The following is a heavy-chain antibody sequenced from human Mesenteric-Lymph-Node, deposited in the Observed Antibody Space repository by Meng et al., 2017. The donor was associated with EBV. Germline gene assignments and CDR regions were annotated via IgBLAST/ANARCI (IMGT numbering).Heavy chain of an antibody. J-gene: IGHJ4*02. V-gene: IGHV3-33*01. D-gene: IGHD6-13*01. CDR1: GFTFSGYG. CDR3: ATEVNSWSLDY. CDR2: IWYDGSNQ. Sequence: QVELVESGGGVVQPGRSLKLSCAASGFTFSGYGMHWVRQVPGKGLEWVAVIWYDGSNQYYADSVKGRFTISRDNSKNTLYLQMNSLRAEDTAVYYCATEVNSWSLDYWGQGTLVTVSS.